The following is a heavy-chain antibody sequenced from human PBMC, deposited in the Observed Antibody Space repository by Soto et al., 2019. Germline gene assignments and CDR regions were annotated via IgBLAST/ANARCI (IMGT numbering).Heavy chain of an antibody. Sequence: QVQLVQSGAEVKKPGASVKVSCKASGYTFTGYYMHWVRQAPGQGLEWMGWINPNSGGTNYAQKFQGWVTMTRDTCISTAYMDLSRLRSDDTSVYYRARQSGDFDDAFDIWGQWTMVTVAS. CDR1: GYTFTGYY. V-gene: IGHV1-2*04. D-gene: IGHD3-10*01. J-gene: IGHJ3*02. CDR3: ARQSGDFDDAFDI. CDR2: INPNSGGT.